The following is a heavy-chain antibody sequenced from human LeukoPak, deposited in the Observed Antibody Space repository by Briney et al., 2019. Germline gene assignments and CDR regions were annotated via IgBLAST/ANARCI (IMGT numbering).Heavy chain of an antibody. D-gene: IGHD3-16*01. Sequence: QPGGSLRLSCAASGFTNYMSWVRQAPGKGLEWVSLTHSDGSTYYADSVKGRFTISRDKSENSLHLQMNTLRAEDTAVYYCARGENGIGAAFDIWSQGTVVIVSS. CDR3: ARGENGIGAAFDI. V-gene: IGHV3-53*01. J-gene: IGHJ3*02. CDR1: GFTNY. CDR2: THSDGST.